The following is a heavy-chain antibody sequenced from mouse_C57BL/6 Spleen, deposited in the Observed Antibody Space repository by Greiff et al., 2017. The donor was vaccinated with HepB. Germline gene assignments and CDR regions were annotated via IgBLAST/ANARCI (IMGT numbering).Heavy chain of an antibody. Sequence: EVKLQESGPGLVKPSQSLSLTCSVTGYSITSGYYWNWIRQFPGNKLEWMGYISYDGSNNYNPSLKNRISITRDTSKNQFFLKLNSVTTEDTATYYCARGDYCSSFAYWGPGTLVTVSA. J-gene: IGHJ3*01. D-gene: IGHD1-1*01. CDR2: ISYDGSN. V-gene: IGHV3-6*01. CDR1: GYSITSGYY. CDR3: ARGDYCSSFAY.